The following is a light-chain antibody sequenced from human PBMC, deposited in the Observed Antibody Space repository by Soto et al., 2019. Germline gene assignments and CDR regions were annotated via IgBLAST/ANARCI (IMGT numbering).Light chain of an antibody. CDR3: QQSYSSPPT. Sequence: DIQMTQSPSSLSASVGDRVTITCRASQNINNYLNWYHQKPGKAPKLLIYAASSLQSGVPSRFSGSGSGTEFTLTITSLQPEDFATYYCQQSYSSPPTFGGGTKVEIK. J-gene: IGKJ4*01. V-gene: IGKV1-39*01. CDR1: QNINNY. CDR2: AAS.